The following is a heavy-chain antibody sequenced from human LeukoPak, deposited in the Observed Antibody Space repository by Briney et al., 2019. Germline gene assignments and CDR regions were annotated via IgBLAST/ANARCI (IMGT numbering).Heavy chain of an antibody. J-gene: IGHJ6*03. CDR3: ARARAAAGIGYYYYYMDV. Sequence: GGSLRLSCAASGFTFSSYSMNWVRQAPGKGREGVSSISSSSSYIYYADSVKGRFTISRDNAKNSLYLQINSLRAEDTAVYYCARARAAAGIGYYYYYMDVWGKGTTVTISS. V-gene: IGHV3-21*01. CDR1: GFTFSSYS. D-gene: IGHD6-13*01. CDR2: ISSSSSYI.